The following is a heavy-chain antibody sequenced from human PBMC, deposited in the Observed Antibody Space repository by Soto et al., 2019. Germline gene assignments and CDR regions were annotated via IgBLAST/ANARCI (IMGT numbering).Heavy chain of an antibody. J-gene: IGHJ5*02. D-gene: IGHD3-10*01. CDR3: ALLLWSHPNRFNN. CDR1: GGSISSYY. Sequence: QVQLQESGPGLVKPSETLSLTCTVSGGSISSYYWSSILQPTGKGLDWIVNIHHSRSTNYNPALISRLTISVNTSKHQSALKLSSIATADTAVYYSALLLWSHPNRFNNGGQGTLVTVSS. CDR2: IHHSRST. V-gene: IGHV4-59*01.